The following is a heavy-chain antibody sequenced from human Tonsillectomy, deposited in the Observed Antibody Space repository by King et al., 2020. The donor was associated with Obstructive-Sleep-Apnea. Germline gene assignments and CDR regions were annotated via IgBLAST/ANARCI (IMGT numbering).Heavy chain of an antibody. CDR3: ALITGSDY. V-gene: IGHV3-7*01. CDR2: IKKDGSEK. D-gene: IGHD1-1*01. CDR1: GISFSNYW. Sequence: QLVQSGGGLVQPGESLRLSCVVSGISFSNYWMSWVRQAPGKGLEWVANIKKDGSEKYYAEAVKGRFTISRDNAKNSLFLQMNSLGDEDTAVYYCALITGSDYWGHGTMVTVSS. J-gene: IGHJ4*01.